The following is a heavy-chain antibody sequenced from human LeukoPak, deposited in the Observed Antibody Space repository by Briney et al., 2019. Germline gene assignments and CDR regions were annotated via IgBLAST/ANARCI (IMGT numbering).Heavy chain of an antibody. Sequence: PGGSLRLSCAASGFTFSSYAMSWVRQAPGKGLEWVAVISYDGSNKYYADSVKGRFTISRDNSKNTLYLQMNSLRAEDTAVYYCARDLIRPGDPGLSDAFDIWGQGTMVTVSS. D-gene: IGHD7-27*01. CDR2: ISYDGSNK. CDR3: ARDLIRPGDPGLSDAFDI. CDR1: GFTFSSYA. V-gene: IGHV3-30*04. J-gene: IGHJ3*02.